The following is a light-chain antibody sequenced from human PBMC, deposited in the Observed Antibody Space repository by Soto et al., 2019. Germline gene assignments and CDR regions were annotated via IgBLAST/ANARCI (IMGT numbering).Light chain of an antibody. CDR3: SSYAGNNVVI. CDR1: SSDVGGYNY. CDR2: EVT. V-gene: IGLV2-8*01. J-gene: IGLJ2*01. Sequence: QSALTQPPSASGSPRQSVTISCTGTSSDVGGYNYVSWYQQHPGKVPKLLIYEVTRRPSGVPDRFSGSKSGNTASLTVSALQAEDEAPYSCSSYAGNNVVIFGGGTKLTVL.